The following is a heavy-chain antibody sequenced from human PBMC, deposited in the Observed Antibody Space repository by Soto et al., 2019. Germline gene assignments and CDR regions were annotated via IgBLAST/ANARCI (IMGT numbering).Heavy chain of an antibody. CDR2: ISDSGDTT. V-gene: IGHV3-23*01. CDR1: GFTFSSYG. J-gene: IGHJ6*02. CDR3: AKKHVTYFYYGVDV. Sequence: GGSLRLSCAASGFTFSSYGMSWVRQAPGKGLEWVSGISDSGDTTYYADSVKGRFTISRDNSKNALYLQMSSLRAEDTALYYCAKKHVTYFYYGVDVWGHGTTVTVSS. D-gene: IGHD3-10*01.